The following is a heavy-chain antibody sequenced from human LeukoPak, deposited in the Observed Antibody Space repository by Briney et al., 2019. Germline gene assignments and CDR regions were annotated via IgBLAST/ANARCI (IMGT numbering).Heavy chain of an antibody. J-gene: IGHJ4*02. CDR3: ARALYAYYYDSSGSFDY. D-gene: IGHD3-22*01. CDR2: ISSSSSYI. CDR1: GFTFSSYS. Sequence: GGSLRLSCAASGFTFSSYSMNWVRQAPGRGLEWVSSISSSSSYIYYADSVKGRFTISRDNAKNSLYLQMNSLRAEDTAVYYCARALYAYYYDSSGSFDYWGQGTLVTVSS. V-gene: IGHV3-21*01.